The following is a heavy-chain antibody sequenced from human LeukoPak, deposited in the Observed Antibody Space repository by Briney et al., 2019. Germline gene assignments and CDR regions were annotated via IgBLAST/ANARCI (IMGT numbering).Heavy chain of an antibody. D-gene: IGHD2-8*01. Sequence: NPSETLSLTCTVSGGSISSYYWSWIRQPPGQGLEWIGYIYYSGSTNYNPSLKSRVTISVDTSKNQFSLRLSSVTAADTAVYYCLRDGVNWSFDRWGHGTLVAVSS. CDR1: GGSISSYY. J-gene: IGHJ2*01. CDR2: IYYSGST. CDR3: LRDGVNWSFDR. V-gene: IGHV4-59*01.